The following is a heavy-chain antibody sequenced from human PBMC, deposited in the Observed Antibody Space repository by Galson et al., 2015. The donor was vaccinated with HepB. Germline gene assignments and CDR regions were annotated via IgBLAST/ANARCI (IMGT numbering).Heavy chain of an antibody. CDR3: ARDPPYCSGGSCSDAFDI. D-gene: IGHD2-15*01. Sequence: SVKVSCKASGGTFSSYAISWVRQAPGQGLEWMGGILPIFGTDNYAQTFQGRVTITADESTSTAYMELSSLRSEDTAVYYCARDPPYCSGGSCSDAFDIWGQGTMVTVSS. J-gene: IGHJ3*02. CDR2: ILPIFGTD. V-gene: IGHV1-69*13. CDR1: GGTFSSYA.